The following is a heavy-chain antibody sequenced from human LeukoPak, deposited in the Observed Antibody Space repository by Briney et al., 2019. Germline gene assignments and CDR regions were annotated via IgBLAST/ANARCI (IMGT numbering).Heavy chain of an antibody. V-gene: IGHV1-69*06. CDR1: GGTFSSYA. Sequence: SVKVSCKASGGTFSSYAISWVRQAPGQGLEWMGGIIPIFGTANYAQKFQGRVTITADKSTSTAYMELSSLRSEDTAVYHCALRVVVPAANYNWFDPWGQGTLVTVSS. J-gene: IGHJ5*02. CDR3: ALRVVVPAANYNWFDP. D-gene: IGHD2-2*01. CDR2: IIPIFGTA.